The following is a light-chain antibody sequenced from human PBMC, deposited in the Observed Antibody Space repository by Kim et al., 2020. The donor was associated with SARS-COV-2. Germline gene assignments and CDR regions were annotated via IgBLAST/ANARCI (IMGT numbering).Light chain of an antibody. CDR1: QSISSY. J-gene: IGKJ4*01. CDR2: AAS. CDR3: QQSYSTPLT. Sequence: ASVGDRVTITCRASQSISSYLNWYQQKPGKAPKLLIYAASSLQSGVPSRFSDSGSGTDFTLTISSLQPEDFATYYCQQSYSTPLTFGGGTKVDIK. V-gene: IGKV1-39*01.